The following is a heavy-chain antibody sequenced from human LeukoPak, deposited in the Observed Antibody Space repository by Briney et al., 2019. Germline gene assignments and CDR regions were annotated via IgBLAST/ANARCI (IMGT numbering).Heavy chain of an antibody. V-gene: IGHV3-23*01. J-gene: IGHJ5*02. D-gene: IGHD2-2*01. CDR1: GFTFSSYG. Sequence: QPGGTLRLSCAASGFTFSSYGMSWVRQAPGKGLEWVSAISGSGGSTYYADSVKGRFTISRDNAKNSLYLQMNSLRAEDTAVYYCARDHFNCSSTSCSNWSAPWGQGTLVTVSS. CDR3: ARDHFNCSSTSCSNWSAP. CDR2: ISGSGGST.